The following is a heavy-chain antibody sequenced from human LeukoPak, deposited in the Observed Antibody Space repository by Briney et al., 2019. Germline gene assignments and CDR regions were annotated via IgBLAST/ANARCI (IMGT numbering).Heavy chain of an antibody. Sequence: GGSLRLSCAASGFTFSSYSMNWVRQAPGKGLEWVSAISSGRSYIYYADSVKGRFTISRDNAKNSLYLQMNSLRAEDTAVYYCARWGTLGYCSSTRCYLDYWGQGTLVTVSS. CDR1: GFTFSSYS. CDR2: ISSGRSYI. D-gene: IGHD2-2*01. J-gene: IGHJ4*02. V-gene: IGHV3-21*01. CDR3: ARWGTLGYCSSTRCYLDY.